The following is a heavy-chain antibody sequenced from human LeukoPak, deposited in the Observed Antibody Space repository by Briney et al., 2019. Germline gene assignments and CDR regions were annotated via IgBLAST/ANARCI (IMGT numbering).Heavy chain of an antibody. J-gene: IGHJ5*02. CDR3: ARGVAATGTPNWFDP. CDR1: GFTFSNCW. D-gene: IGHD6-13*01. CDR2: INSDGTGT. Sequence: GGSLRLSCAASGFTFSNCWMHWVRQVSGKGLVWVSRINSDGTGTGYADSVRGRFTISRDNAKNTLFLQMNSLKVEDTAVYYCARGVAATGTPNWFDPWGQGTLVTVSS. V-gene: IGHV3-74*01.